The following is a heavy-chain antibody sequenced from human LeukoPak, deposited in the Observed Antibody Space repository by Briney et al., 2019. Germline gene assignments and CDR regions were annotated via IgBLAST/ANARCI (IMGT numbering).Heavy chain of an antibody. J-gene: IGHJ4*02. Sequence: GGSLRLSCAASGFTFSSSAMSWVRQVPGKGLEWVSVISGSGGSTYYADSVKGRFTISRDNSKNTLYLQMNSLRAEDTAVYYCAKARDIVVEIATTISDYWGQGTLVTVSS. CDR1: GFTFSSSA. CDR2: ISGSGGST. CDR3: AKARDIVVEIATTISDY. D-gene: IGHD2-15*01. V-gene: IGHV3-23*01.